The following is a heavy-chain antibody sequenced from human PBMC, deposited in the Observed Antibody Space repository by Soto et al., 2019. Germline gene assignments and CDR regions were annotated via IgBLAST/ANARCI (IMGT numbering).Heavy chain of an antibody. CDR2: IYYSGST. D-gene: IGHD2-15*01. J-gene: IGHJ4*02. CDR3: ARLASGPPAGNYFDY. V-gene: IGHV4-39*01. Sequence: QLQLQESGPGLVKPSETLSLTCTVSGGSISSSSYYWGWIRQPPGKGLEWIGSIYYSGSTYYNPSLKSRVTISVDTSKNQFSLKLSSGTAADTAVYYCARLASGPPAGNYFDYWGQGTLVTVSS. CDR1: GGSISSSSYY.